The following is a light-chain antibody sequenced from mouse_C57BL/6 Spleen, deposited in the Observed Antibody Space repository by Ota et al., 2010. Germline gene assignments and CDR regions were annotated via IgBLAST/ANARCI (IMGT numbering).Light chain of an antibody. J-gene: IGKJ5*01. Sequence: DIVMTQSQKFMSTSVGDRVSVTCKASQNVATNVAWYQQKPGQSPKALIYSASYRYSGVPDRFTGSGYGTDFTLTISNVQSEDLAEYFCQQYNSHPLTFGAGTKLELK. CDR3: QQYNSHPLT. CDR2: SAS. CDR1: QNVATN. V-gene: IGKV6-15*01.